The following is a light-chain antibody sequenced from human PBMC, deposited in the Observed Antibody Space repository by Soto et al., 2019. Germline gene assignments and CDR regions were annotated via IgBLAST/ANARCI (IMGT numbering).Light chain of an antibody. CDR1: RSISTD. CDR2: AAS. CDR3: QQTYSTIYT. Sequence: DIQMTQSPSTVSAYVGDSVTITCRASRSISTDLNWYQHRPGKAPKLLIYAASSLQSGVPSRFSGSGSGTDFTLTISSLQPEDFATYYCQQTYSTIYTFGQR. J-gene: IGKJ2*01. V-gene: IGKV1-39*01.